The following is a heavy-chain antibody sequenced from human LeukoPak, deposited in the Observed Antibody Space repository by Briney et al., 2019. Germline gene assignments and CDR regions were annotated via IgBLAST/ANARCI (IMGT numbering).Heavy chain of an antibody. Sequence: GASVKVSCKASGGTFSSYAISWVRPAPGQGLAWMGGIIPIFGTANYAQKFQGRVTITADESTSTAYMELSSLRSEDTAVYYCARGWEQPFDYWGQGTLVTVSS. D-gene: IGHD1-26*01. CDR2: IIPIFGTA. CDR3: ARGWEQPFDY. CDR1: GGTFSSYA. V-gene: IGHV1-69*13. J-gene: IGHJ4*02.